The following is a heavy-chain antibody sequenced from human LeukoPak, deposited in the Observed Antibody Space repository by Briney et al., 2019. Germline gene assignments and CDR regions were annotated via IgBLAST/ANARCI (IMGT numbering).Heavy chain of an antibody. CDR3: AKPPSRPYYDFWSGYYFSVVDY. Sequence: PGGSLRLSCAASGFTFSSYAMSWVRQAPGKGLEWVSAISGSGGSIYYADSVKGRFTISRDNSKNTLYLQMNSLRAEDTAAYYCAKPPSRPYYDFWSGYYFSVVDYWGQGALVTVSS. V-gene: IGHV3-23*01. CDR2: ISGSGGSI. D-gene: IGHD3-3*01. J-gene: IGHJ4*02. CDR1: GFTFSSYA.